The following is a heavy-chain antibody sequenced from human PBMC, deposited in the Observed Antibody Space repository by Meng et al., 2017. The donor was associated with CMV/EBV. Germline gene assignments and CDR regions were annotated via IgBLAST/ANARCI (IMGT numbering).Heavy chain of an antibody. CDR3: ARTGTTGTLFDWFDP. Sequence: GESLKISCAASGFTFDDYAMHWVRQAPGKGLEWVAVISYDGSNKYYADSVKGRFTISRDNSKNTLYLQMNSLRAEDTAVYYCARTGTTGTLFDWFDPWGQGTLVTVSS. CDR2: ISYDGSNK. CDR1: GFTFDDYA. V-gene: IGHV3-30-3*01. J-gene: IGHJ5*02. D-gene: IGHD1-1*01.